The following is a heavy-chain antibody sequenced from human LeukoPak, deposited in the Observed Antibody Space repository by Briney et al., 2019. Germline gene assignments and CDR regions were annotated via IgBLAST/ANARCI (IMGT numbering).Heavy chain of an antibody. D-gene: IGHD1-1*01. Sequence: SETLSLTCSVSRDSISPNYSSWIRQPPGKALEWIGYVYYTGSTNYNPSLKSRVTMSVDTSRNQFSLNLSSVTAADTAVYYCARHGPPRAEQLASLDSWGHGTLVTVSS. CDR2: VYYTGST. CDR1: RDSISPNY. V-gene: IGHV4-59*08. CDR3: ARHGPPRAEQLASLDS. J-gene: IGHJ5*01.